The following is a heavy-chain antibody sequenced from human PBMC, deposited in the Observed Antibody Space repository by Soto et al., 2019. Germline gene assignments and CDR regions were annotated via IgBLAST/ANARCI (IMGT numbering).Heavy chain of an antibody. V-gene: IGHV4-34*01. CDR1: GGSFSGYY. Sequence: QVQLQQWGAGLLKPSETLSLTCAVYGGSFSGYYWSWIRQPPGKGLGWIGEINHSGSTNYNPSLKSRVTISVDTSKNQFSLKLSSVTAADTAVYYCARAKYCSSTSCYIPYYYYYMDVWGKGTTVTVSS. CDR2: INHSGST. J-gene: IGHJ6*03. CDR3: ARAKYCSSTSCYIPYYYYYMDV. D-gene: IGHD2-2*02.